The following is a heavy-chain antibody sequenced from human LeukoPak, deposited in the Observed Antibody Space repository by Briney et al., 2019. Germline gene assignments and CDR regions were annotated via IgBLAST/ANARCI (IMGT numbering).Heavy chain of an antibody. V-gene: IGHV1-2*07. Sequence: ASVKVSCKASGYTFTSYYIHWLRQAPGQGFEWIGWSDPNTGATKYEHFQGRVTMTTDTSIRTAYMDLTRLTSDDTAVYYCARANPYDNKGYSPELRYWGQGTLVTVSS. CDR1: GYTFTSYY. CDR3: ARANPYDNKGYSPELRY. CDR2: SDPNTGAT. J-gene: IGHJ4*02. D-gene: IGHD3-10*01.